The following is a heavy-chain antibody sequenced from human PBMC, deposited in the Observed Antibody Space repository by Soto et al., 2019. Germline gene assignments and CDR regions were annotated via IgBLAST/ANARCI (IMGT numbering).Heavy chain of an antibody. V-gene: IGHV6-1*01. J-gene: IGHJ6*03. CDR3: ASAFGGLEYSSSRATSYYYYMDV. D-gene: IGHD6-6*01. CDR2: TYYRSKWYN. CDR1: GDSVSSNSAA. Sequence: QSQTLSLTCAISGDSVSSNSAAWNWIRQSPSRGLEWLGRTYYRSKWYNVYAVSVKSRITINPDTSKNQFSLQLNSVTPEETDVYYCASAFGGLEYSSSRATSYYYYMDVWGKGTTVTVSS.